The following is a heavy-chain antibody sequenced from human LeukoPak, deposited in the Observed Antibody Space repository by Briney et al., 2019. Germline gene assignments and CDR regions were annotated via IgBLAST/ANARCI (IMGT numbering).Heavy chain of an antibody. Sequence: PGGSLRLSCAASGFTFSSFSMNWVRQAPGKGLEWVSSITSSSIYIYYASSVRGRFTISRDNAKNSLYLQMNSLRAEDTAVYYCARDLRLWGQGTLVTVSS. V-gene: IGHV3-21*01. J-gene: IGHJ4*02. CDR3: ARDLRL. CDR1: GFTFSSFS. CDR2: ITSSSIYI.